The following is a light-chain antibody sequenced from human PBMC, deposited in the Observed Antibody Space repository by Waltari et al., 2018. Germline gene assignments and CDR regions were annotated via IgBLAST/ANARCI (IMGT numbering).Light chain of an antibody. CDR3: CSYAGSLSKV. CDR2: EVS. V-gene: IGLV2-23*02. J-gene: IGLJ2*01. CDR1: SSDVGSYNL. Sequence: QSALTQPASVSGSPGQSITISCTGTSSDVGSYNLVSWYQQHPGTTPNLVIYEVSKRPSGFSNRFAGSKSGNTASLTISGLQADAEADYYCCSYAGSLSKVFGGGTKLTVL.